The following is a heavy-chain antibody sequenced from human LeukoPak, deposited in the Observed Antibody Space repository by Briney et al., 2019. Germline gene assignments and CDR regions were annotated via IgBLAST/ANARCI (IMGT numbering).Heavy chain of an antibody. CDR2: INHSGST. J-gene: IGHJ4*02. D-gene: IGHD3-3*01. V-gene: IGHV4-34*01. CDR1: GGSFSGYY. CDR3: ARGRLRFLEWLPRFDY. Sequence: SETLSLTCAVYGGSFSGYYWSWIRQPPGKGLEWIGEINHSGSTNYNPSLKSRVTISVDTSKNQFSLKLSSVTAADTAVYYCARGRLRFLEWLPRFDYWGQGTLVTVSS.